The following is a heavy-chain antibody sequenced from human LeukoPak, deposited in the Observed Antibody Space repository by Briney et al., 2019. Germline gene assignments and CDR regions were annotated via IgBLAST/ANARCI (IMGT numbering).Heavy chain of an antibody. CDR1: GYTFTGNY. CDR3: VRDDYHSRAHDAFDV. J-gene: IGHJ3*01. CDR2: INPNSGAT. Sequence: ASVKVSCKASGYTFTGNYIHWVRQAPGQGLEWMGWINPNSGATNWLQKLQGRLTMTRDTSISTAYMELSSLTSDDTAVYYCVRDDYHSRAHDAFDVWGQGTM. V-gene: IGHV1-2*02. D-gene: IGHD3-22*01.